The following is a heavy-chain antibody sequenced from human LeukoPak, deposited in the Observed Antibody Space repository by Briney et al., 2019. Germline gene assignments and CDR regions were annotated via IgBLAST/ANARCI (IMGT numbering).Heavy chain of an antibody. Sequence: SETLSLTCTVSGGSISSSSYYWGWIRQPPGKGLEWIGSIYYSGSTYYNPSLKSRVTISVDTSKNQFSLKLSSVTAADTAVYYCARQRLVHYYDSSGFQTGWYFDLWGRGTLVTVSS. V-gene: IGHV4-39*01. CDR1: GGSISSSSYY. CDR3: ARQRLVHYYDSSGFQTGWYFDL. J-gene: IGHJ2*01. CDR2: IYYSGST. D-gene: IGHD3-22*01.